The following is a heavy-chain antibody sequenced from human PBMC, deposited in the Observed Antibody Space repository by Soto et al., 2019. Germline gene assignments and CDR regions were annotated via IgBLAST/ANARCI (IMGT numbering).Heavy chain of an antibody. D-gene: IGHD5-18*01. V-gene: IGHV1-18*04. J-gene: IGHJ6*02. Sequence: ASVKVSCKASGYTFTSYGISWVRQAPGQGLEWMGWISAYNGNTNYAQKLQGRVTMTTDTSTSTAYMELRSLRSDDTAVYYCARGHGYSYGYPDYYYGMDVWGQGTTVTVYS. CDR1: GYTFTSYG. CDR2: ISAYNGNT. CDR3: ARGHGYSYGYPDYYYGMDV.